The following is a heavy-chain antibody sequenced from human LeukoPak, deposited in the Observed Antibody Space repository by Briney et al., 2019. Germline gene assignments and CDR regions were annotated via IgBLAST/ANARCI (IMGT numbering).Heavy chain of an antibody. Sequence: PGGFLRLSCAASRFIFSNYWMSWVRQAPGKGLEWVANIKQDGSDKYYVESVKGRFTISRDNAKNSLYLQMNSLRAEDTAVYYCARFSGGHSSSWHPYYFDYWGQGTLVTVSS. CDR3: ARFSGGHSSSWHPYYFDY. J-gene: IGHJ4*02. D-gene: IGHD6-13*01. CDR1: RFIFSNYW. CDR2: IKQDGSDK. V-gene: IGHV3-7*03.